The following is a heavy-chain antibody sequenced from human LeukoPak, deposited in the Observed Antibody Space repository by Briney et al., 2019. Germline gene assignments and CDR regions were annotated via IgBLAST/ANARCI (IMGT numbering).Heavy chain of an antibody. V-gene: IGHV1-46*01. D-gene: IGHD5-12*01. J-gene: IGHJ5*02. CDR1: GYTFTSYY. Sequence: ASVTVSCTASGYTFTSYYMHWVRQAPGQGLEWMGIINPSGGSTSYAQKFQGRVTMTRDMSTSTVYMELSSLRSEDTAVYYCAKGSGYDFGWFDPWGQGTLVTVSS. CDR3: AKGSGYDFGWFDP. CDR2: INPSGGST.